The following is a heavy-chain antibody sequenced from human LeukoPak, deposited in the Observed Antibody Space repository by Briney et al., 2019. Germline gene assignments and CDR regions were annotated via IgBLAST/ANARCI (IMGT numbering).Heavy chain of an antibody. CDR1: GGSISSYH. CDR3: ASDSGTPFDP. CDR2: IYISGST. J-gene: IGHJ5*02. V-gene: IGHV4-4*07. Sequence: WETLSLTCTVAGGSISSYHWSWVRQPAGKGLEWIGRIYISGSTNYNPSLKSRITMSVDTSKNQFSLKLSSVTAADTAVHYCASDSGTPFDPWGQGTLVTVSS. D-gene: IGHD1-1*01.